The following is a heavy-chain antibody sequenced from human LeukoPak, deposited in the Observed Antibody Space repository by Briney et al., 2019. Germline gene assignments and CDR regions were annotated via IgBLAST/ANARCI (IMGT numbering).Heavy chain of an antibody. J-gene: IGHJ5*02. CDR3: AREWLLEDNWFDP. CDR2: LYRGGST. CDR1: GFTFSSYA. Sequence: PGGSLRLSCAASGFTFSSYAMHWVRQAPGKGLEWVSVLYRGGSTYYADSVKDRFTISRDNSKNTLYLQMNSLRVEDTGVYYCAREWLLEDNWFDPWGQGTLVTVSS. D-gene: IGHD5-12*01. V-gene: IGHV3-66*01.